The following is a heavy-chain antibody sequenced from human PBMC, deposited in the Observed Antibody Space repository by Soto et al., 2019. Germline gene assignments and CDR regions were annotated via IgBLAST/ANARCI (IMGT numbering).Heavy chain of an antibody. D-gene: IGHD3-9*01. Sequence: QVQLQESGPGLVKPSQTLSLTCAVSGGSISSGAYYWTWIRQHPGKGLEWIWYLYYSGSSYYNPSLKSRVTISVDTSKNQFSLKLSSVTAADTAVYYCARDGDILTGYGMDVWGQGTTVTVSS. J-gene: IGHJ6*02. CDR1: GGSISSGAYY. CDR2: LYYSGSS. CDR3: ARDGDILTGYGMDV. V-gene: IGHV4-31*11.